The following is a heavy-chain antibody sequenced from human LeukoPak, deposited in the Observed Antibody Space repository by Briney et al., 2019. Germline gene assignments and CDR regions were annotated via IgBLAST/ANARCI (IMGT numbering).Heavy chain of an antibody. CDR2: ISSSSSYI. V-gene: IGHV3-21*01. CDR1: GFTFSSYS. D-gene: IGHD6-19*01. Sequence: PGGSLRLSCAASGFTFSSYSMNWVRQAPGKGLEWVSSISSSSSYIYYADSVKGRFTISRDNAKNSLYLQMNSLRAEDTAVYYCARVALPPGIAVAGTIDYWGQGTLVTVSS. CDR3: ARVALPPGIAVAGTIDY. J-gene: IGHJ4*02.